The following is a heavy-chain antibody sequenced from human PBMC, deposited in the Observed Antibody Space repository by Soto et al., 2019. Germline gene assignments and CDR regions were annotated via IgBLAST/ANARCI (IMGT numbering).Heavy chain of an antibody. Sequence: PSETLSLTCTVSGGSISSYYWSWIRQPPGKGLEWIGYIYYSGSTNYNPSLKSRVTISVDTSKNQFSLKLSSVTAADTAVYYCARQNIPFKAGPELDYWGQGTLVTVSS. V-gene: IGHV4-59*08. CDR3: ARQNIPFKAGPELDY. CDR2: IYYSGST. CDR1: GGSISSYY. J-gene: IGHJ4*02. D-gene: IGHD6-13*01.